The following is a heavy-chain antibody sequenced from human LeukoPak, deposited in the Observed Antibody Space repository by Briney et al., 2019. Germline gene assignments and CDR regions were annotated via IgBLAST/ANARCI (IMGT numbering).Heavy chain of an antibody. J-gene: IGHJ6*03. V-gene: IGHV4-39*07. CDR2: IYYSGST. Sequence: PSETLSLTCTVSGGSISSSSYYWGWIRQPPGKGLEWIGSIYYSGSTYYNPSLKSRVTISVDTSKNQFSLKLSSVTAADTAVYYCARELNGGDYYYYYYMDVWGKGTTVTISS. D-gene: IGHD2-21*02. CDR3: ARELNGGDYYYYYYMDV. CDR1: GGSISSSSYY.